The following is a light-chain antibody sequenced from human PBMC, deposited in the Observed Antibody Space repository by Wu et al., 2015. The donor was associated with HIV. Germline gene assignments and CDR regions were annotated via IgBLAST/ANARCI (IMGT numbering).Light chain of an antibody. V-gene: IGKV3-20*01. CDR3: QQYGISPIT. J-gene: IGKJ5*01. CDR2: GAS. CDR1: QSVSSNY. Sequence: EIVLTQSPGTLSLSPGERATLSCRASQSVSSNYLAWYQQKPGQAPRLLIYGASGRATGIPDRFSGSGSGTDFTLTISRLDPEDFAVYYCQQYGISPITFGQGTRLENK.